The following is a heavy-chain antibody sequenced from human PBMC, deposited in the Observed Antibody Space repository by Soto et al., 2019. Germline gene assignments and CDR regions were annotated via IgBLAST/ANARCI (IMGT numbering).Heavy chain of an antibody. V-gene: IGHV3-21*01. CDR1: GFTFSTYT. CDR3: TRDGEPL. Sequence: EVQLVESGGGLVKPGGSLRLSCAASGFTFSTYTLNWVRQAPGKGLEWVSSISTSGDATYYEDSVRGRFTISRDNARAALYLQLDSLRVEDTAMYYCTRDGEPLWGQGTMVSVSS. CDR2: ISTSGDAT. J-gene: IGHJ3*01. D-gene: IGHD3-3*01.